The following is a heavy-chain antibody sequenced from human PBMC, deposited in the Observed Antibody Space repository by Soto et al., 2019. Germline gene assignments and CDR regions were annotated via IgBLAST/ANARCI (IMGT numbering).Heavy chain of an antibody. CDR1: GDSVSSNSAA. J-gene: IGHJ4*02. V-gene: IGHV6-1*01. CDR2: TYYRSKWYN. CDR3: ARDLSPGYYVFSDSSGYYED. Sequence: SQTLSLTCAISGDSVSSNSAAWNWIRQSPSRGLEWLGRTYYRSKWYNDYAVSVKSRITINPDTSKNQFSLQLNSVTPEDTAVYYCARDLSPGYYVFSDSSGYYEDWGQGTLVTVSS. D-gene: IGHD3-22*01.